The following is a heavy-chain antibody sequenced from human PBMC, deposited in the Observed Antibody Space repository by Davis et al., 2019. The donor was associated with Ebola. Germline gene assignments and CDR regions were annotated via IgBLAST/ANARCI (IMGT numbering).Heavy chain of an antibody. J-gene: IGHJ4*02. D-gene: IGHD6-6*01. CDR3: ATNIAARHHFDY. CDR1: GFTFSSYA. Sequence: GESLKISCAASGFTFSSYAMSWVRQAPGKGLEWVSAISGSGGSTFYADSVKGRFTISRDNSKNTLHLQMNSLRAEDTAVYYCATNIAARHHFDYWGQGTLVTVSS. CDR2: ISGSGGST. V-gene: IGHV3-23*01.